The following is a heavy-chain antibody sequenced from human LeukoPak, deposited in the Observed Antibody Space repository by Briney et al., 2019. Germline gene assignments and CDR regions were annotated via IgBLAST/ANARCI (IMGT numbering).Heavy chain of an antibody. V-gene: IGHV4-59*11. J-gene: IGHJ4*02. CDR2: IYYSGST. CDR3: ASALDSSGYYYYFDY. Sequence: SETLSLTCTVSGGSISSHYWSWIRQPPGKGLEWIGYIYYSGSTNYNPSLKSRVTISVDTSKNQFSLKLSSVTAADTAVYYCASALDSSGYYYYFDYWGQGTLVTVSS. D-gene: IGHD3-22*01. CDR1: GGSISSHY.